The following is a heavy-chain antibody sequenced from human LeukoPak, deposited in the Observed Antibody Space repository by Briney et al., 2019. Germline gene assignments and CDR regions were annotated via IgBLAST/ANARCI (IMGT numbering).Heavy chain of an antibody. Sequence: GESLKISCKGSGYSFTSYWIGWVRQMPGKGLEWMGIIYPGDSDTRYSPSFQGQVTISADKSISTAYLQWSSLKASDTAMYYCARQAHSSSRRDWFDPWGQGTLVTVSS. D-gene: IGHD6-13*01. CDR1: GYSFTSYW. J-gene: IGHJ5*02. CDR3: ARQAHSSSRRDWFDP. CDR2: IYPGDSDT. V-gene: IGHV5-51*01.